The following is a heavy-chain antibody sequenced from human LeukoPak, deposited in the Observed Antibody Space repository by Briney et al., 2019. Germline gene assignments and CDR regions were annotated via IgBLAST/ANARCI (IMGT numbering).Heavy chain of an antibody. CDR1: GFIFSNYN. CDR2: ISSSSGTI. D-gene: IGHD5-18*01. CDR3: ARALGYSYGYAVDY. Sequence: PGGSLRLSCAASGFIFSNYNMNWVRQTPGKVQGWHSYISSSSGTIYYADSVKGRFTISGDNAKNSLYLQMNSLRAEDTAVYYCARALGYSYGYAVDYWGQGTLVTVSS. J-gene: IGHJ4*02. V-gene: IGHV3-48*01.